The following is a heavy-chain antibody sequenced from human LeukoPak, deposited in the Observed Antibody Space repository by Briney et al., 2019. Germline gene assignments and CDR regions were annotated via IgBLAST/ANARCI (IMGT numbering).Heavy chain of an antibody. Sequence: PGGSLRLSCAASGFTFSSYSMNWVRQAPGKGLEWVSSISSSSSYIYYADSVKGRFTISRDNAKNSLYLQMNSLRAEDTAVYYCARGWSSSWYPSCYFDYWGQGTLVTVSS. J-gene: IGHJ4*02. CDR1: GFTFSSYS. D-gene: IGHD6-13*01. CDR2: ISSSSSYI. CDR3: ARGWSSSWYPSCYFDY. V-gene: IGHV3-21*01.